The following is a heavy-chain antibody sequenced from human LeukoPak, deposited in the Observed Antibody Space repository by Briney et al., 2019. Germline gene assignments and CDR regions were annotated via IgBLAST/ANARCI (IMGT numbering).Heavy chain of an antibody. Sequence: GGSLRLSCAASGFTSNTHSMIWVRQAPGKGLEWVSFISSGSSNTFYADSVKGRFTISRDNAKNSLYLQMNSLRAEHSAVYYCARLSAWFGEWGYYFDYWGQGTLVTVSS. D-gene: IGHD3-10*01. CDR3: ARLSAWFGEWGYYFDY. J-gene: IGHJ4*02. CDR2: ISSGSSNT. V-gene: IGHV3-21*01. CDR1: GFTSNTHS.